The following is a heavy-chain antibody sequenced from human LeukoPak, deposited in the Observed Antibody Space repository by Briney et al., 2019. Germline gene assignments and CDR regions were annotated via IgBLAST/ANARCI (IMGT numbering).Heavy chain of an antibody. CDR3: AKDPSEIGYCSGGSCYNPYYYYYMDV. J-gene: IGHJ6*03. CDR1: GFTFSSYG. V-gene: IGHV3-30*02. CDR2: IRYDGSNK. Sequence: GGSLRLSCAASGFTFSSYGMHWVRQAPGKGLEWVAFIRYDGSNKYYADSVKGRFTISRDNSKNTLYLQMNSLGAEDTAVYYCAKDPSEIGYCSGGSCYNPYYYYYMDVWGKGTTVTVSS. D-gene: IGHD2-15*01.